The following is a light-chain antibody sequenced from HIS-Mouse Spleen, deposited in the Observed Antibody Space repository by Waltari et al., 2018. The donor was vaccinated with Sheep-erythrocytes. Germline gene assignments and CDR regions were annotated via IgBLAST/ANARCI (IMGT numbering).Light chain of an antibody. J-gene: IGKJ2*01. CDR2: KVS. Sequence: DVVMTQSPLSLPVTLGQPASISCRSSQSLVHSDGNTYLNWFQQRPGQSPRRLIYKVSNRDSVVPDRFSGSGSGTDFTLKISRVEAEDVGVYYCMQGTHWPPNTFGQGTKLEIK. V-gene: IGKV2-30*02. CDR3: MQGTHWPPNT. CDR1: QSLVHSDGNTY.